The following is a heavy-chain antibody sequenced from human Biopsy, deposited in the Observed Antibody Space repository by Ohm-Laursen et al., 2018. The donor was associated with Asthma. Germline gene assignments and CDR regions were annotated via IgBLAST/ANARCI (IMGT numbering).Heavy chain of an antibody. Sequence: SETLSLTCVVSGGSMSSSSYYWGWIRQPPGKGLEWMGSISYTGSAYHNPSLKSRVPISVDTSKNHFSRKLSSVTAADMAVYYCARHWDWGSFFDYWGQGTPVTVSS. D-gene: IGHD7-27*01. V-gene: IGHV4-39*01. J-gene: IGHJ4*02. CDR1: GGSMSSSSYY. CDR3: ARHWDWGSFFDY. CDR2: ISYTGSA.